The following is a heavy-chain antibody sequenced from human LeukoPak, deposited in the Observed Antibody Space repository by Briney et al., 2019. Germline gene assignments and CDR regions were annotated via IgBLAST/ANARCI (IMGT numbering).Heavy chain of an antibody. CDR1: GYTFTSYG. CDR3: ARGGSSWYCDY. Sequence: ASVKVSCKASGYTFTSYGISWVRQAPGQGLEWMGWINPNSGGTNYAQKFQGRVTMTRDTSISTAYMELSRLRSDDTAVYYCARGGSSWYCDYWGQGTLVTVSS. D-gene: IGHD6-13*01. V-gene: IGHV1-2*02. CDR2: INPNSGGT. J-gene: IGHJ4*02.